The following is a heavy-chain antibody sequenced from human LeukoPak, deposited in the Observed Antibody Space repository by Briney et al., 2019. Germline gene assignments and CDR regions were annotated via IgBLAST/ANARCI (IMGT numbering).Heavy chain of an antibody. V-gene: IGHV1-2*02. D-gene: IGHD6-19*01. CDR1: GYTFTGYY. CDR2: INPNSGGT. CDR3: ARGAYSSGWYNGY. J-gene: IGHJ4*02. Sequence: ASVKVSCKASGYTFTGYYMHWVRQAPGQGLEWMGWINPNSGGTNYAQKFQGRVTMTRDTSISAAYMELSRLRSEDTAVYYCARGAYSSGWYNGYWGQGTLVTVSS.